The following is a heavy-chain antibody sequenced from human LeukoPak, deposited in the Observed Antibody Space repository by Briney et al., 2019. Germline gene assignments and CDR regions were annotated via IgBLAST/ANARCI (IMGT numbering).Heavy chain of an antibody. CDR1: GYSFTSYY. CDR3: ARRALYYYDSSGYYFDY. J-gene: IGHJ4*02. Sequence: ASVKVSCKASGYSFTSYYMHWVRQAPAQGLEWMGIINPGGGSTSYAQKFQGRVTMTRDTSTSIVYLDLSSLRSEDTAVYYCARRALYYYDSSGYYFDYWGQGTLVTVSS. V-gene: IGHV1-46*01. D-gene: IGHD3-22*01. CDR2: INPGGGST.